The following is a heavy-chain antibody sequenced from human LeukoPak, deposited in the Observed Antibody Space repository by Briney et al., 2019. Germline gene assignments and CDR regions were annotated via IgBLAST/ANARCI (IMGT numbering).Heavy chain of an antibody. Sequence: GGSLRLSCAASGFTFSSYWMSWVRQAPGKGLEWVANIKQDGSEKYYVDSVKGRFTISRDNAKSSLYLQMNSLRAEDTAVYYCARLGLDGYCSSTSCYALGEFDYWGQGTLVTVSS. CDR3: ARLGLDGYCSSTSCYALGEFDY. CDR1: GFTFSSYW. J-gene: IGHJ4*02. V-gene: IGHV3-7*01. CDR2: IKQDGSEK. D-gene: IGHD2-2*03.